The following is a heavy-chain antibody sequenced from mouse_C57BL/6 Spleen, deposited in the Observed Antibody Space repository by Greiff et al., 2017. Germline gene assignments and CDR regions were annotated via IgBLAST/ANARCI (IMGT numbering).Heavy chain of an antibody. J-gene: IGHJ2*01. Sequence: VKLVESGAELVRPGASVKLSCKASGYTFTDYYINWVKQRPGQGLEWIARIYPGSGNTYYNEKFKGKATLTAEKSSSTAYMQLSSLTSEDSAVYFCARQVSYYFDYWGQGTTLTVSS. CDR2: IYPGSGNT. CDR3: ARQVSYYFDY. D-gene: IGHD2-14*01. V-gene: IGHV1-76*01. CDR1: GYTFTDYY.